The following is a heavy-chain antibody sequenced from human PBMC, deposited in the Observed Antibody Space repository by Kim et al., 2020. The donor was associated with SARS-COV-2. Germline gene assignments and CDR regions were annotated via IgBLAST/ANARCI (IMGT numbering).Heavy chain of an antibody. J-gene: IGHJ3*02. Sequence: SETLSLTCTVSGGSVSSGSYYWSWIRQPPGKGLEWIGYIYYSGSTNYNPSLKSRVTISVDTSKNQFSLKLSSVTAADTAVYYCAGWGYCSSTSCLDAFDIWGQGTMVTVSS. CDR2: IYYSGST. CDR1: GGSVSSGSYY. D-gene: IGHD2-2*01. V-gene: IGHV4-61*01. CDR3: AGWGYCSSTSCLDAFDI.